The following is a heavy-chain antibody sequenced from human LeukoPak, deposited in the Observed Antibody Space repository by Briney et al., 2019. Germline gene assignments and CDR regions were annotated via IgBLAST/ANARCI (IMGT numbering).Heavy chain of an antibody. CDR1: GFSFSIYW. J-gene: IGHJ4*02. CDR2: INQGGSET. V-gene: IGHV3-7*01. D-gene: IGHD3-3*01. CDR3: ARSPGVGTADY. Sequence: GGSLRLSCAASGFSFSIYWMSWVRQAPGQGLEWVANINQGGSETYYVDSVKGRFTISRDNAKNSLFLQLNSLRAEDTAVYYCARSPGVGTADYWGQGSLVTVSS.